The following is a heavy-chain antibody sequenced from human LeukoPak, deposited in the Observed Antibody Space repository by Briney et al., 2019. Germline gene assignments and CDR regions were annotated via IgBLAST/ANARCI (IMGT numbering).Heavy chain of an antibody. J-gene: IGHJ4*02. V-gene: IGHV3-15*01. CDR3: TTADYCSSTSCYTQEDY. D-gene: IGHD2-2*02. CDR1: GFTFSNAW. Sequence: GGSLRLSCAASGFTFSNAWMSWVRQAPGKGLEWVGGIKSKTDGGTTDYAAPVKGRFTISRDDSTNTLYLQMNRLTTDDTAVYYCTTADYCSSTSCYTQEDYWGQGTLVTVSS. CDR2: IKSKTDGGTT.